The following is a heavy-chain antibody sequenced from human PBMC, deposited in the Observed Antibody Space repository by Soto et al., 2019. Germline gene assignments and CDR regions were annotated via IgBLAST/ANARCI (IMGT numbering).Heavy chain of an antibody. D-gene: IGHD3-22*01. Sequence: PGESLKISCAASRFTVSTSYMSLVRQAPGKGLEWVSLIYSAGSTYYADSVKGRFTISRDNSKNTLYLQMNSLRAEDTAVYYCARDYRYYYDSVGPFEYWGHGTLVTVSS. V-gene: IGHV3-66*01. CDR3: ARDYRYYYDSVGPFEY. CDR2: IYSAGST. CDR1: RFTVSTSY. J-gene: IGHJ4*01.